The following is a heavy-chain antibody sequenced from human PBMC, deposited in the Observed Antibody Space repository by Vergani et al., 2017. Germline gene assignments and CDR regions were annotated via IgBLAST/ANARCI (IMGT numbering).Heavy chain of an antibody. CDR3: AKDFGGGYCSSTSCPRTGYYGMDV. Sequence: EVQLVESGGGLVQPGRSLRLSCAASGFTFDDYAMHWVRQAPGKGLEWVSGISWNSGSTGYADSVKGRFTISRDNAKNSLYLQMNSLRAEDTALYYCAKDFGGGYCSSTSCPRTGYYGMDVWGQGTTVTVSS. CDR2: ISWNSGST. CDR1: GFTFDDYA. J-gene: IGHJ6*02. D-gene: IGHD2-2*01. V-gene: IGHV3-9*01.